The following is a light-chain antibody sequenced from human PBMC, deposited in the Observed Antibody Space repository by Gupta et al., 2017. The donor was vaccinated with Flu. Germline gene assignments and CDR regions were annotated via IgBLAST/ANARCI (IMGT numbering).Light chain of an antibody. V-gene: IGLV2-14*01. Sequence: QSALTQPASVSGSPGQSITISCTGTSSDVGDYNYVSWYQQHPGQAPKLMIYEVIKRPSGVSDRFSGSKSGNTASLTISGLQAEDEADYYCSSYITSSAIVIFGGGIKLTVL. CDR1: SSDVGDYNY. CDR2: EVI. J-gene: IGLJ2*01. CDR3: SSYITSSAIVI.